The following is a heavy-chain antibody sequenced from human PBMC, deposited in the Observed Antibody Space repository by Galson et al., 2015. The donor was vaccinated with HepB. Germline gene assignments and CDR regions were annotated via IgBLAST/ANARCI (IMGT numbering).Heavy chain of an antibody. V-gene: IGHV1-18*04. CDR3: GRSSSSSGRWFDP. CDR1: GYTFTSYG. CDR2: ISAYNGKT. J-gene: IGHJ5*02. D-gene: IGHD6-6*01. Sequence: SVKVSCKASGYTFTSYGISWVRQAPGQGLEWMGWISAYNGKTNYAQKLQGRVTMTTDTPTTTAYMGLRSLRSDDTAVYYCGRSSSSSGRWFDPWGQGTLVTVSS.